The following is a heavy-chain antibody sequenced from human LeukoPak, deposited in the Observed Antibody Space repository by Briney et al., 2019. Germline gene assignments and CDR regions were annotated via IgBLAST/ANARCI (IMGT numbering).Heavy chain of an antibody. V-gene: IGHV1-18*01. Sequence: ASVKVSCKASGYTFTSYGISWVRQAPGQGLEWMGWISAYNGNTNYAKKLQGRVTMTTDTSTSTAYMELRSLRSDDTAVYYCARDFPYSSSLDAFDIWGQGTMVTVSS. CDR2: ISAYNGNT. CDR3: ARDFPYSSSLDAFDI. J-gene: IGHJ3*02. D-gene: IGHD6-13*01. CDR1: GYTFTSYG.